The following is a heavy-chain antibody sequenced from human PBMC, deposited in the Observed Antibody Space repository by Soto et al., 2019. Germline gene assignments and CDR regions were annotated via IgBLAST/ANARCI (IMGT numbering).Heavy chain of an antibody. D-gene: IGHD3-3*01. CDR3: AKERINRCGVTSRWDYYGMDV. CDR2: IRAYNGDT. CDR1: GYIFSNYG. J-gene: IGHJ6*02. Sequence: QAHLVQSGAEVKNPGSSVKVSCKAAGYIFSNYGISWVRQIPGQGLEWMGWIRAYNGDTKYAQKFQGRVTVTPDTSTSNAYMELWSRKSDGTAVYFCAKERINRCGVTSRWDYYGMDVWGQGTTVTVSS. V-gene: IGHV1-18*01.